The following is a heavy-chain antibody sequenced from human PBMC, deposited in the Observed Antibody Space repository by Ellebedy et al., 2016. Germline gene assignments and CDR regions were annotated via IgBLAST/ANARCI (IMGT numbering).Heavy chain of an antibody. CDR3: AHLELRDLTDSDM. CDR2: ISSSGGNT. V-gene: IGHV3-23*01. Sequence: GGSLRLSCAASGFTFSTYGMHWVRQPPGKGLEWVSSISSSGGNTNHADSVKGRFSTSRDNSRKTLYLQMNNLRAEDTALYCCAHLELRDLTDSDMWGQGTMVTVSS. CDR1: GFTFSTYG. J-gene: IGHJ3*02. D-gene: IGHD1-1*01.